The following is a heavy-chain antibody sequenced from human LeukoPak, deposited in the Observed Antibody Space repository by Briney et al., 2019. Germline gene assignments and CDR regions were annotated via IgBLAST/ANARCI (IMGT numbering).Heavy chain of an antibody. Sequence: GGSLRLSCAASGFTFSSYEMNWVRQAPGKGLEWVSYISSSGSTIYYADSVKGRFTISRDNSKNTLYLQMNSLRAEDTAVYYCAKEGSSWQGYFDYWGQGTLVTVSS. J-gene: IGHJ4*02. CDR3: AKEGSSWQGYFDY. CDR2: ISSSGSTI. D-gene: IGHD6-13*01. CDR1: GFTFSSYE. V-gene: IGHV3-48*03.